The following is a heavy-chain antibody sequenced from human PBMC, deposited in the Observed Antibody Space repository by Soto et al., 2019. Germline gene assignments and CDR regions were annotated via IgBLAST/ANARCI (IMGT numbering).Heavy chain of an antibody. CDR1: GGSISSYY. V-gene: IGHV4-59*01. J-gene: IGHJ6*03. CDR2: IYYSGST. Sequence: SETLSLTCTVSGGSISSYYWSWIRQPPGKGLEWIGYIYYSGSTNYNPSLKSRVTISVDTSKNQFSLKLSSVTAADTAVYYCARAVRGVMGYYYYYMDVWGKGTTVTVSS. D-gene: IGHD3-10*01. CDR3: ARAVRGVMGYYYYYMDV.